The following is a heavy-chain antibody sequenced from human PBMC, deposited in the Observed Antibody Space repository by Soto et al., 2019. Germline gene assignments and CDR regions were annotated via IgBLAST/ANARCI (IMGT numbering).Heavy chain of an antibody. V-gene: IGHV3-7*01. CDR1: GFTFSSYW. Sequence: VGSLRLSCAASGFTFSSYWMSWVRQAPGKGLEWVADIKQDGSEKYYVDSVKGRFTISRDNAKNSLYLQMNSLRAEDTAVYYCARDPHPIVVVPAAAYYYGSGTMVEDYWGQGTLVTVSS. J-gene: IGHJ4*02. CDR2: IKQDGSEK. D-gene: IGHD2-2*01. CDR3: ARDPHPIVVVPAAAYYYGSGTMVEDY.